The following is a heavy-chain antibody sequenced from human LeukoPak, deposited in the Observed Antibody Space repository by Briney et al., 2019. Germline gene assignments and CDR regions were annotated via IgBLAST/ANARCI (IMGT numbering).Heavy chain of an antibody. D-gene: IGHD3-10*01. J-gene: IGHJ3*02. Sequence: GGSLRLSCAASGFTFSSYSMNWVRQAPGKGLEWVSSISSSSSYIYYADSVKGRFTISRDNSKNTLYLQMNSLRAEDTAVYYCARDRRDLIWFGESGKEGPDAFDIWGQGTMVTVSS. V-gene: IGHV3-21*01. CDR1: GFTFSSYS. CDR3: ARDRRDLIWFGESGKEGPDAFDI. CDR2: ISSSSSYI.